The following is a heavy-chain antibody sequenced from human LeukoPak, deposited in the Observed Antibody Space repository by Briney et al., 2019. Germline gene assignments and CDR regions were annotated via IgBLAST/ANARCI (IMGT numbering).Heavy chain of an antibody. V-gene: IGHV3-21*01. J-gene: IGHJ4*02. CDR3: ARDRFFGLGRITAIDY. CDR2: ISSGSTYI. D-gene: IGHD3-3*01. CDR1: GFTFSSYN. Sequence: GGSLRLSCAASGFTFSSYNMNWVRQAPGKGLEWVSSISSGSTYIYYADSVKGRFTISRDNTKNSLYLQMDSLRAEDTAVYYCARDRFFGLGRITAIDYWGQGTLVTVSS.